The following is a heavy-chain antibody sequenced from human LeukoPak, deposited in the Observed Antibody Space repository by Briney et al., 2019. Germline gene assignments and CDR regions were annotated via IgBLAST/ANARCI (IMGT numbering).Heavy chain of an antibody. CDR2: IYYSGST. Sequence: SSETLSLTCTVSGGSISSYYWSWIRQPPGKGLEWIGYIYYSGSTNYNPSLKSRVTISVDTSKNQFSLKLSSVTAADTAVYYCARGSSSGWYGTHFDYWGQGTLVTVSS. J-gene: IGHJ4*02. CDR3: ARGSSSGWYGTHFDY. V-gene: IGHV4-59*01. D-gene: IGHD6-19*01. CDR1: GGSISSYY.